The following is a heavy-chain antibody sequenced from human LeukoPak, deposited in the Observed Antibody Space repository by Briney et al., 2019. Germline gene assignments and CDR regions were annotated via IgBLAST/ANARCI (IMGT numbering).Heavy chain of an antibody. J-gene: IGHJ3*02. D-gene: IGHD4-23*01. V-gene: IGHV4-59*01. Sequence: SETLSLTCTVSGGSISSYYWSWIRQPPGKGLEWIGYIYYSGSTNYNPSLKSRVTISVDTSKNQFSLKLSSVTAADTAVYYCARGTTVVTPFLGASDIWGQGTMVTVSS. CDR2: IYYSGST. CDR3: ARGTTVVTPFLGASDI. CDR1: GGSISSYY.